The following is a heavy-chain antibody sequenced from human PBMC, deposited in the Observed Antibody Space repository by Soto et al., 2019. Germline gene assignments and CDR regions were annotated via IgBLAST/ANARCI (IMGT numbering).Heavy chain of an antibody. CDR3: ARWGPNRGSEY. V-gene: IGHV3-33*01. CDR2: IWDDGSNK. D-gene: IGHD3-10*01. J-gene: IGHJ1*01. CDR1: GFTFSSHG. Sequence: QVQLVESGGGVVQPGRSLRLSCAASGFTFSSHGMHWVRQAPGKGLEWVAVIWDDGSNKYYADSVKGRFTISRDNTKNTFYLQMNSLRVENTAVYYCARWGPNRGSEYWGQGTQVTVSS.